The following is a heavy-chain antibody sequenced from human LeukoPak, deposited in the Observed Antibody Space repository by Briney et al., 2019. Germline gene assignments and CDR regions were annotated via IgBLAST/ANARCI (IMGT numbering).Heavy chain of an antibody. V-gene: IGHV4-61*02. J-gene: IGHJ4*02. CDR2: IYSTGSA. D-gene: IGHD5-12*01. CDR1: GGSIVSGNYY. CDR3: ARASGYDYGRLWELLDY. Sequence: SETLSLTCTVSGGSIVSGNYYWIWIRQPAGKGLEWIGRIYSTGSANYNPSLKSRVTISVDTSKNQFSVKLSSVTAADTAVYYCARASGYDYGRLWELLDYWGQGTLVTVSS.